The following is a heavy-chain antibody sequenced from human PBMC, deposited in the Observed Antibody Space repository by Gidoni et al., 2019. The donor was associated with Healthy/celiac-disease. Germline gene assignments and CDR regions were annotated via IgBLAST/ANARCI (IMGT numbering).Heavy chain of an antibody. CDR1: GTTFPSYH. CDR3: ARTYYYDSSGYPPNDAFDI. J-gene: IGHJ3*02. V-gene: IGHV1-8*01. CDR2: KNPNSGNT. Sequence: QVQLVQSGAEVKKPQSSVKVSCKASGTTFPSYHINWVRQATGQGLEWIGWKNPNSGNTGYAQKFHGRVTMTMNTSRSTAYMELSSLRSEDTAVYYCARTYYYDSSGYPPNDAFDIWGQGTMVTVSS. D-gene: IGHD3-22*01.